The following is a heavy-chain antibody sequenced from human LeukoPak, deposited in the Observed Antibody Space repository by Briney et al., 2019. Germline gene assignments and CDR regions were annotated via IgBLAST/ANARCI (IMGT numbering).Heavy chain of an antibody. V-gene: IGHV3-23*01. Sequence: GGSLRLSCAASGFTFSSYGMSWVRQAPGKGLEWVSAISGSGGSTYYADSVKGRFTISRDNSKNTLYLQMNSLRAEDTAVYYCAKDTKSLYYSPNFDYWGQGTPVTVSS. D-gene: IGHD3-10*01. J-gene: IGHJ4*02. CDR1: GFTFSSYG. CDR2: ISGSGGST. CDR3: AKDTKSLYYSPNFDY.